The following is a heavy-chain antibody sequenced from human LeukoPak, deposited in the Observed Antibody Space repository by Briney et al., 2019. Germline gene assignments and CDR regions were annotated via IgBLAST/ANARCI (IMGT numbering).Heavy chain of an antibody. V-gene: IGHV3-21*04. CDR3: AKDLWGASYVGGDAFDI. CDR1: GFTFSSYS. D-gene: IGHD1-26*01. Sequence: GGSLRLSCAASGFTFSSYSMNWVRQAPGKGLEWVSSISSSSSSYKYYSDSVKGRFTISRDNSKNTLYLQMNSLRAEDTAVYYCAKDLWGASYVGGDAFDIWGQGTMVTVSS. J-gene: IGHJ3*02. CDR2: ISSSSSSYK.